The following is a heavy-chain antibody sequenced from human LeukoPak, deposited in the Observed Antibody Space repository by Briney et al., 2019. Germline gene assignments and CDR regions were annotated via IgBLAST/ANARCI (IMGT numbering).Heavy chain of an antibody. CDR1: GFTFTTCW. D-gene: IGHD3-10*02. Sequence: GGSLRLSCAASGFTFTTCWMNWVRQAPGKGLEWVANIKQDGSEKYYVDSVKGRFTISRDNAKNSLYLQMNSLRAEDTAVYYCARDVRRGMDVWGKGTTVTVSS. CDR3: ARDVRRGMDV. J-gene: IGHJ6*04. CDR2: IKQDGSEK. V-gene: IGHV3-7*03.